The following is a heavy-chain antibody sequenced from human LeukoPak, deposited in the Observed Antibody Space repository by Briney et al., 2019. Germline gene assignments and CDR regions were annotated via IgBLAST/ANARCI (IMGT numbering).Heavy chain of an antibody. D-gene: IGHD6-13*01. CDR2: ISYDGSNK. V-gene: IGHV3-30*18. CDR1: GFTFSSYG. Sequence: GGSLRLSCAASGFTFSSYGMHWVRQAPGKGLEWVAVISYDGSNKYYADSVKGRFTISRDNSKNTLYLQMNSLRAEDTAVYYCAKLAAAGTVEFFDYWGQGTLVTVSS. J-gene: IGHJ4*02. CDR3: AKLAAAGTVEFFDY.